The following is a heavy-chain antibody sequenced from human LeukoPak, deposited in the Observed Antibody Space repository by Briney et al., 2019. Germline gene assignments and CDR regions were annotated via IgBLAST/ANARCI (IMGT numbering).Heavy chain of an antibody. CDR2: INPNSGGT. J-gene: IGHJ6*03. Sequence: ASVKVSCKASGYTFTGYYMHWVRQAPGQGLEWMGWINPNSGGTNYAQKFQGRVTMTRDTSISTAYMGLSRLRSDDTAVYYCASGIQSGGSYYYYMDVWGKGTTVTVSS. V-gene: IGHV1-2*02. CDR1: GYTFTGYY. D-gene: IGHD5-18*01. CDR3: ASGIQSGGSYYYYMDV.